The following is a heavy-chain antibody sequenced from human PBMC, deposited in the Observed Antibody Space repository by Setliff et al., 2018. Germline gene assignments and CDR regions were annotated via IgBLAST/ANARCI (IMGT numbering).Heavy chain of an antibody. CDR2: VYNSGTT. J-gene: IGHJ4*02. Sequence: LSLTCTVPGDSISGGDYYWTWIRQPAGKRLEWIGRVYNSGTTYNAFFASRVTMSIDTSKNQFSLNLNSVTAADTALYYCASPFNIYTAYYWGQGTLVTVSS. V-gene: IGHV4-61*02. CDR1: GDSISGGDYY. CDR3: ASPFNIYTAYY. D-gene: IGHD2-2*02.